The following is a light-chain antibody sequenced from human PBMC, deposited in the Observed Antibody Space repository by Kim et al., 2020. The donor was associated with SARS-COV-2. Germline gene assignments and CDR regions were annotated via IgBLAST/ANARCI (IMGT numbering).Light chain of an antibody. Sequence: LAPGETATRSCRASQSVGYNLAWYQQKPGQAPRLLSFAASTRATGIPDRFSGSGSGAQFTLTVSSLQSEDFAIYYCQQYYGCPRTFGQGTKVEIK. J-gene: IGKJ1*01. CDR3: QQYYGCPRT. CDR2: AAS. CDR1: QSVGYN. V-gene: IGKV3-15*01.